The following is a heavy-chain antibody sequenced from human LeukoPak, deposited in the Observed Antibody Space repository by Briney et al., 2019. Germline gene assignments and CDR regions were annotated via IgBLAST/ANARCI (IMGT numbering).Heavy chain of an antibody. D-gene: IGHD3-10*01. CDR2: IIPILGIA. J-gene: IGHJ4*02. Sequence: SVKVSCKASGGTFSNYAISWVRQAPGQGLEWMGRIIPILGIAIYAQKFQGRVTITADKSTSTAYMELSSLRSEDTAVYYCAREYGSGSQGQNPFDYWGQGTLVTVSS. V-gene: IGHV1-69*04. CDR3: AREYGSGSQGQNPFDY. CDR1: GGTFSNYA.